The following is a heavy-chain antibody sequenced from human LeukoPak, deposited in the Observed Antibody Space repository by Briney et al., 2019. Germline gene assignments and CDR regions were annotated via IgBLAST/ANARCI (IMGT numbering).Heavy chain of an antibody. CDR1: GFTFKSYD. J-gene: IGHJ4*02. D-gene: IGHD6-13*01. CDR2: IGTAGDT. Sequence: GGPLRLSCAASGFTFKSYDMHWVRQAAGEGLEWVSAIGTAGDTYYPGSVKGRFTISRENAKNSLYLQMNSLRAGDTAVYYCARGGRGSSWFDNWGQGTLVTVSS. CDR3: ARGGRGSSWFDN. V-gene: IGHV3-13*01.